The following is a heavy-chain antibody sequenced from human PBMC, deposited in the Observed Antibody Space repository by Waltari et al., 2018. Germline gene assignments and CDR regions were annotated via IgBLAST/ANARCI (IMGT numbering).Heavy chain of an antibody. CDR3: ARFSYYGSGPTGY. J-gene: IGHJ4*02. CDR1: GFTVSSNY. D-gene: IGHD3-10*01. V-gene: IGHV3-53*02. CDR2: IYSGGST. Sequence: EVQLVETGGGLIQPGGSLRLSCAASGFTVSSNYMSWVRPAPGKGVEWVSVIYSGGSTYYADSVKGRFTISRDNSKNTLYLQMNSLRAEDTAVYYCARFSYYGSGPTGYWGQGTLVTVSS.